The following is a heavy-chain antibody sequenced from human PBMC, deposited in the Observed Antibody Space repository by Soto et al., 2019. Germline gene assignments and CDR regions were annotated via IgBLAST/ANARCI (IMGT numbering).Heavy chain of an antibody. CDR3: AKEFSPLSRASFAS. CDR1: GFTFSSYA. V-gene: IGHV3-23*01. Sequence: EVQLLESGGGLVQPGGSLRLYCAASGFTFSSYAMNWVRRAPGKGLEWVSGITGSGDTTFYADSVKGRFTVSRDNSRDTLFLQMNSLRAEDTAVYYCAKEFSPLSRASFASWGQGTLVTVSS. J-gene: IGHJ4*02. CDR2: ITGSGDTT.